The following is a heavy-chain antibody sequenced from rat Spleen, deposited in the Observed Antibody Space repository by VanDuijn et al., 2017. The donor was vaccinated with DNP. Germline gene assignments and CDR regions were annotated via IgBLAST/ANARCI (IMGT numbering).Heavy chain of an antibody. CDR3: IRWNSGHFDY. J-gene: IGHJ2*01. CDR2: ITYDGGTT. V-gene: IGHV5-20*01. Sequence: EVQLVESGGGLVQPGRSLKLSCAVSGFTFSDYDMAWVRQAPTKGLAWVASITYDGGTTYYRDSVKGRFAISRDNAKSTLYLQMNSLRSEDMATYYCIRWNSGHFDYWGQGVMVPVSS. CDR1: GFTFSDYD. D-gene: IGHD4-3*01.